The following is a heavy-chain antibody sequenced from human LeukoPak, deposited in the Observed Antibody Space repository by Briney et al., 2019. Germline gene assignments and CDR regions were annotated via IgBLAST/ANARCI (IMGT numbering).Heavy chain of an antibody. J-gene: IGHJ4*02. CDR1: GGSISSSSYY. D-gene: IGHD3-3*01. CDR2: IYYSGST. V-gene: IGHV4-39*01. CDR3: ARAYDFWSGYHFTYDY. Sequence: TSSETLSLTCTVSGGSISSSSYYWGWIRQPPGKGLEWIGCIYYSGSTYYNPSLKSRVTISVDTSKNQFSLKLSSVTAADTAVYYCARAYDFWSGYHFTYDYWGQGTLVTVSS.